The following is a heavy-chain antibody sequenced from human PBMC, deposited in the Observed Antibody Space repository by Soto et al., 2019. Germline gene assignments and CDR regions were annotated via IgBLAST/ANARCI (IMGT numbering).Heavy chain of an antibody. Sequence: ASVKVSCKASGYTFTSYAMHWVRQAPGQRLEWMGWINAGNGNTKYSQKFQGRVTITRDTSASTAYMELSSLRAEDTAVYYCARGTTVVTLPPSDYWGQGTLVTVSS. J-gene: IGHJ4*02. D-gene: IGHD4-17*01. CDR1: GYTFTSYA. CDR3: ARGTTVVTLPPSDY. V-gene: IGHV1-3*01. CDR2: INAGNGNT.